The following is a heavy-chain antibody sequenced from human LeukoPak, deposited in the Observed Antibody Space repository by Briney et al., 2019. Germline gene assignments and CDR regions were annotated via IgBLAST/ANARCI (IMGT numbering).Heavy chain of an antibody. J-gene: IGHJ6*03. V-gene: IGHV3-21*06. CDR3: ARDPYSGNYGAYYYYYMDV. CDR1: GFTFSSYN. Sequence: PGGSLRLSCAASGFTFSSYNMNWVRQAPGKGLEWVSSITSSGSCIYYADSVKSRFTISRDNAKNSLYLQMDSLRVEDTAEYYCARDPYSGNYGAYYYYYMDVWGKGTTVTVSS. CDR2: ITSSGSCI. D-gene: IGHD1-26*01.